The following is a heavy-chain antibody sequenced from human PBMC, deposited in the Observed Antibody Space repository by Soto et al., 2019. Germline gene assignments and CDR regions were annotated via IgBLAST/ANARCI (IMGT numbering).Heavy chain of an antibody. V-gene: IGHV4-34*02. J-gene: IGHJ4*02. Sequence: QVQIQQWGAGRLEPSDTLSLTCAVSGVSLRGYSWVWIRQPPGKGLQWIGDIDHSGDTNYDPSLKGRVTISRDMSKNQVALTLTSLTAADSAMYYCSRGGAWSPPSEDWGPGTLVTVSS. D-gene: IGHD6-19*01. CDR3: SRGGAWSPPSED. CDR1: GVSLRGYS. CDR2: IDHSGDT.